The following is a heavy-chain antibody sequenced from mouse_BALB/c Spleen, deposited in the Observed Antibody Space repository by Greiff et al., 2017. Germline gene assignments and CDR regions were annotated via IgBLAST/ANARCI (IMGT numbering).Heavy chain of an antibody. Sequence: VHLVESGPDLVAPSQSLSITCTVSGFSLTSYGVHWVRQPPGKGLEWLVVIWSDGSTTYNSALKSRLSISKDNSKSQVFLKMNSLQTDDTAMYYCARHYDYYYAMDYWGQGTSVTVSS. CDR2: IWSDGST. V-gene: IGHV2-6-2*01. CDR3: ARHYDYYYAMDY. D-gene: IGHD2-4*01. J-gene: IGHJ4*01. CDR1: GFSLTSYG.